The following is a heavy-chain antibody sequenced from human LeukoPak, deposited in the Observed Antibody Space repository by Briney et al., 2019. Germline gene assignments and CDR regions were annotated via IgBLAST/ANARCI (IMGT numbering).Heavy chain of an antibody. CDR1: GFTFSSYA. Sequence: PGGSLRLSCAASGFTFSSYAMSWVRQAPGKGLEWVSSISSSSSYIYYADSVKGRFTISRDNAKNSLYLQMNSLRAEDTAVYYCARDYYSNSFFDYWGQGTLVTVSS. D-gene: IGHD4-11*01. V-gene: IGHV3-21*01. CDR3: ARDYYSNSFFDY. CDR2: ISSSSSYI. J-gene: IGHJ4*02.